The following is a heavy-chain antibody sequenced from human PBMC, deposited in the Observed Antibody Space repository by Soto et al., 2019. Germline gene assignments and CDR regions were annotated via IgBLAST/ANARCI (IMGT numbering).Heavy chain of an antibody. CDR1: GFTFSAYW. CDR3: ASQSSLGY. J-gene: IGHJ4*02. CDR2: INSDGSNT. Sequence: HPGGSLRLSCEASGFTFSAYWMHWVRQAPGKGLVWVSRINSDGSNTNYADSVKGRFTISRDNSKNTVYLQMNSLRAEDTAVYYCASQSSLGYWGQGSLVTVSS. V-gene: IGHV3-74*01.